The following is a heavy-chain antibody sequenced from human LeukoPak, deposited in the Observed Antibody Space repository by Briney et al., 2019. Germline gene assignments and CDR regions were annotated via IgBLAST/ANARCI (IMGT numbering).Heavy chain of an antibody. D-gene: IGHD2-15*01. J-gene: IGHJ4*02. CDR2: IYYSGST. CDR1: GGSISSGGYY. CDR3: ARVQFGDCSGGSCSDY. Sequence: PSETLSLTCTVSGGSISSGGYYWSWIRQHPGKGLEWIGYIYYSGSTYYNPSLKSRVTISVDRSKNQFSLKLSSVTAADTAVYYCARVQFGDCSGGSCSDYWGQGTLVTVSS. V-gene: IGHV4-31*03.